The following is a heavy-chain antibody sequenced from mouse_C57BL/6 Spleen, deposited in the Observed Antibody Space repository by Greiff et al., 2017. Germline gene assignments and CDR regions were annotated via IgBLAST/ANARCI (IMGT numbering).Heavy chain of an antibody. J-gene: IGHJ2*01. Sequence: QVQLQQSGAELVKPGASVKLSCKASGYTFTSYWMQWVKQRPGQGLEWIGEIDPSDSYTNYNQKFKGKATLTVDTSSSTAYMQLSSLTSEDSAVYYCARRGLRRGDYFDYWGQGTTLTVSS. CDR3: ARRGLRRGDYFDY. CDR2: IDPSDSYT. V-gene: IGHV1-50*01. D-gene: IGHD2-4*01. CDR1: GYTFTSYW.